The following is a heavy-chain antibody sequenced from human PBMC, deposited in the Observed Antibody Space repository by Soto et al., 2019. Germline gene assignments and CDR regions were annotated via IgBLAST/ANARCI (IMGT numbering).Heavy chain of an antibody. V-gene: IGHV3-21*01. J-gene: IGHJ4*02. CDR2: ISSSSSYI. CDR1: GFTFSSYS. CDR3: ANNPHDYSNLFDY. Sequence: GGSLRLSCAASGFTFSSYSMNWVRQAPGKGLEWVSSISSSSSYIYYADSVKGRFTISRDNAKNSLYLQMNSLRAEDTAVYYCANNPHDYSNLFDYWGQGTLVTVSS. D-gene: IGHD4-4*01.